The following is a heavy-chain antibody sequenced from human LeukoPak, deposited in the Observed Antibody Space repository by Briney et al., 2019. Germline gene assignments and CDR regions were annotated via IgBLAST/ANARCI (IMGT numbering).Heavy chain of an antibody. CDR1: GGSISIYY. CDR3: ARDSGYMVRGVYSGRHDY. J-gene: IGHJ4*02. Sequence: SETLSLTCTVSGGSISIYYWSWIRQPAGKGLEWIGRIYTSGSTNYNPSLKSRVTISVDKSKNQFSLKLSSVTAADTAVYYCARDSGYMVRGVYSGRHDYWGQGTLVTVSS. V-gene: IGHV4-4*07. CDR2: IYTSGST. D-gene: IGHD3-10*01.